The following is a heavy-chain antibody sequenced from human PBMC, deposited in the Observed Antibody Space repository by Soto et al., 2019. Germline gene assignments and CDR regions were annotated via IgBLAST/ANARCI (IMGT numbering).Heavy chain of an antibody. CDR2: IIPIFGTA. V-gene: IGHV1-69*01. CDR1: GGTFSSYA. D-gene: IGHD6-13*01. J-gene: IGHJ6*02. CDR3: ARDKISAAGTGPRHYYYGMDV. Sequence: QVQLVQSGAEVKKPGSSVKVSCKASGGTFSSYAISWVRQAPGQGLEWMGGIIPIFGTANYAQKFQGRVTITADESTSTAYMELSSLRSEDTAVYYCARDKISAAGTGPRHYYYGMDVWGQGTTVTVSS.